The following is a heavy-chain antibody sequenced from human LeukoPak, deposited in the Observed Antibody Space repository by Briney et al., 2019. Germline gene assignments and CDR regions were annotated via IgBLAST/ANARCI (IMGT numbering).Heavy chain of an antibody. CDR1: GGSISSSSYY. J-gene: IGHJ4*02. CDR2: INHSGST. CDR3: ARAGREAAGFSY. Sequence: SETLSLTCTVSGGSISSSSYYWSWIRQPPGKGLEWIGEINHSGSTNYNPSLKSRVTISVDTSKNQFSLKLSSVTAADTAVYYCARAGREAAGFSYWGQGTLVTVSS. D-gene: IGHD6-13*01. V-gene: IGHV4-39*07.